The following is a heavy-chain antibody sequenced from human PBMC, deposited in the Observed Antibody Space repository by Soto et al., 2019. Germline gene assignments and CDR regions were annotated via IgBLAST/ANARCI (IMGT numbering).Heavy chain of an antibody. CDR2: IYPGDSDT. J-gene: IGHJ6*02. Sequence: PGESLKISCKGSGYSFTSYWIGWVRQMPGKGLEWMGIIYPGDSDTRYSPSFQGQVTISADKSISTAYLQWSSLKASDTAMYYCARLPYYYGSGSYYNTPEGYYYYGMDVWGQGTTVTVSS. CDR3: ARLPYYYGSGSYYNTPEGYYYYGMDV. V-gene: IGHV5-51*01. CDR1: GYSFTSYW. D-gene: IGHD3-10*01.